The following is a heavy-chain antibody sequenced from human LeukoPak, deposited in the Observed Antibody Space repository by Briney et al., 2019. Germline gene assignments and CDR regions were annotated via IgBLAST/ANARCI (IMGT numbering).Heavy chain of an antibody. J-gene: IGHJ4*02. CDR2: IKQDGSEK. D-gene: IGHD6-19*01. CDR1: GFTFSSYW. CDR3: ARVGGYSSGWYVHYFDY. V-gene: IGHV3-7*05. Sequence: GGSLRLSCAASGFTFSSYWMSWVRQAPGKGLEWVANIKQDGSEKYYVDSVKGRFTIPRDNAKNSLYLQMNSLRAEDTAVYYCARVGGYSSGWYVHYFDYWGQGTLVTVSS.